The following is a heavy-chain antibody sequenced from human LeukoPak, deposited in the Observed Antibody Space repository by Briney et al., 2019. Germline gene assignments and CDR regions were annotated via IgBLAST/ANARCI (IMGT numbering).Heavy chain of an antibody. V-gene: IGHV3-53*01. J-gene: IGHJ4*02. Sequence: GGSLRLSCAASGFTVSSNYMNWVRQAPGKGLEWVSAIYGGGNIYYADSVKGRFTISRDNSKNTLYLQMNSLRAEDTAVYYCARGAGYNYPYYFDYWGQGTLVTVSS. D-gene: IGHD5-24*01. CDR2: IYGGGNI. CDR1: GFTVSSNY. CDR3: ARGAGYNYPYYFDY.